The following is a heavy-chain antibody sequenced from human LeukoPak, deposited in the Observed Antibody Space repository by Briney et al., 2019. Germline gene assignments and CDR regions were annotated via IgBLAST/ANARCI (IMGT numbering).Heavy chain of an antibody. CDR1: GFTFSSYW. CDR2: IKQDGSEK. J-gene: IGHJ6*03. D-gene: IGHD1-26*01. Sequence: GGSMRLSCAASGFTFSSYWMSWVRQAPGKGLEWVANIKQDGSEKYYVDSVKGRFTISRDNAKNSLYLQMNSLRAEDTAVYYCARRKFSGSYSSYYYYYYMDVWGKGTTVTVSS. CDR3: ARRKFSGSYSSYYYYYYMDV. V-gene: IGHV3-7*01.